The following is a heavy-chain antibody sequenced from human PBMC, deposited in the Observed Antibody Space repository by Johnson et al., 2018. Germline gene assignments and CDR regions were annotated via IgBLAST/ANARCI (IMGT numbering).Heavy chain of an antibody. J-gene: IGHJ3*01. V-gene: IGHV3-48*01. Sequence: VQLQESGGGLVQPGGSLRLSCAASGFTFSSYSMNWVRQAPGKGLEWVSYISSSSSTIYYADSVKGRFTISRDKAKNSLYLQMNSLRAEDTAVYYCARRRYFGTWGQGTMVTVSS. CDR1: GFTFSSYS. CDR3: ARRRYFGT. CDR2: ISSSSSTI. D-gene: IGHD3-9*01.